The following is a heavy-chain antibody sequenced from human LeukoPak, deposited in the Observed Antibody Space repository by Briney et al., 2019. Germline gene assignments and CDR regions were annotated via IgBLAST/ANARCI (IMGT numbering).Heavy chain of an antibody. Sequence: GGSLRLSCAASGFTFDDYGMSWVRQAPGKGLEWVSGINWNGGSTVYADSVKGRFTISRDNAKNSLYLQMNSLRAEDTALYHCAASFGDYVNWFDPWGQGTLVTVSS. CDR3: AASFGDYVNWFDP. V-gene: IGHV3-20*01. J-gene: IGHJ5*02. D-gene: IGHD4-17*01. CDR1: GFTFDDYG. CDR2: INWNGGST.